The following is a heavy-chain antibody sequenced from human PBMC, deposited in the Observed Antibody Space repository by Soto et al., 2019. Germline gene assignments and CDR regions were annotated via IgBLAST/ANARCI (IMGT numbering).Heavy chain of an antibody. V-gene: IGHV3-30-3*01. D-gene: IGHD2-2*02. CDR1: GFTFSSYA. Sequence: QPGGSLRLSCAASGFTFSSYAMHWVRQAPGKGLEWVAVISYDGSNKYYADSVKGRFTISRDNSKNTLYLQMNSLRAEDTAVYYCARETVPAAIASPFYYYYYGMDVWGQGITVTVSS. CDR3: ARETVPAAIASPFYYYYYGMDV. CDR2: ISYDGSNK. J-gene: IGHJ6*02.